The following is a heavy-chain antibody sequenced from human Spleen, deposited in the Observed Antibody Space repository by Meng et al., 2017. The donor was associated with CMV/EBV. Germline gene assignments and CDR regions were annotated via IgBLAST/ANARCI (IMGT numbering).Heavy chain of an antibody. J-gene: IGHJ4*02. CDR1: FTFSSYA. Sequence: FTFSSYAMSWVRQGPGTALEWVSVIRGSGSSTYYADSVKGRFTISRDNSRNTLYLQMNSLRAEDTAVYFGAKDGEGGQQLLVYLDYWGQGMLVTVSS. V-gene: IGHV3-23*01. D-gene: IGHD6-13*01. CDR2: IRGSGSST. CDR3: AKDGEGGQQLLVYLDY.